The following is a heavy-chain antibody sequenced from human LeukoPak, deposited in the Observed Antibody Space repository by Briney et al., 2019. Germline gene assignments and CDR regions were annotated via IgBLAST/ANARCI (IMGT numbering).Heavy chain of an antibody. J-gene: IGHJ4*02. Sequence: PGRSLRLSCAASGFTFSSSPMSWVRQAPGKRLEWVSAIDGSGRRTYYSDSVKGRFIISRDNPSNTLFLQMYSLRAEDTAVYYFAKDGPAGPWDDWGQGTLVTISS. CDR2: IDGSGRRT. V-gene: IGHV3-23*01. D-gene: IGHD2-2*01. CDR3: AKDGPAGPWDD. CDR1: GFTFSSSP.